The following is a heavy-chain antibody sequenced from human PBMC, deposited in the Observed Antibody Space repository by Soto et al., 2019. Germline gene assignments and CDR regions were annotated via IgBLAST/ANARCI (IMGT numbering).Heavy chain of an antibody. CDR1: GFTFSSYA. V-gene: IGHV3-30-3*01. J-gene: IGHJ4*02. D-gene: IGHD2-15*01. CDR3: ARGLVVAAQGGGY. Sequence: QVQLVESGGGVVQPGRSLRLSCAASGFTFSSYAMHWVRQAPGKGLEWVAVISYDGSNKYYADSVKGRFTISRDNSKNTRYLQMNSLRAEDTAVYYCARGLVVAAQGGGYWGQGTLVTVSS. CDR2: ISYDGSNK.